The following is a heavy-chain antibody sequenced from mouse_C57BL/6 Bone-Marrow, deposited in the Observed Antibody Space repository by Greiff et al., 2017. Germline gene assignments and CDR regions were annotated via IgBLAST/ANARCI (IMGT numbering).Heavy chain of an antibody. CDR2: IHPNSGST. D-gene: IGHD2-4*01. CDR3: ARDYDYDPFAY. J-gene: IGHJ3*01. V-gene: IGHV1-64*01. CDR1: GYTFTSYW. Sequence: QVQLKQPGAELVKPGASVKVSCKASGYTFTSYWMHWVKQRPGQGLEWIGMIHPNSGSTNYNEKFKSKATLTVDKSSSTAYMQLSSLTSEDSAVYYCARDYDYDPFAYWGQGTLVTVSA.